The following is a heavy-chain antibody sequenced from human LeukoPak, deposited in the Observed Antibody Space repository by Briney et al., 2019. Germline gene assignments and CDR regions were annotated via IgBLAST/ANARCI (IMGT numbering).Heavy chain of an antibody. J-gene: IGHJ4*02. V-gene: IGHV3-7*05. CDR3: ARGMTTGD. CDR1: GFTFSSFW. D-gene: IGHD4-17*01. CDR2: IEHDGSEK. Sequence: GGSLRLSCAASGFTFSSFWMNWVRQAPGKGLEWVANIEHDGSEKYYVDSVKGRFTISRDNAKSSLFLQMNSLRVEDTAVYYCARGMTTGDWGQGALVAVSS.